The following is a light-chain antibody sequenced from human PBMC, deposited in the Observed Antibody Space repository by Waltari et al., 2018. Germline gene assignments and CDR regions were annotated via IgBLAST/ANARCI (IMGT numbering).Light chain of an antibody. V-gene: IGLV2-11*01. J-gene: IGLJ3*02. CDR1: TSYVGYYEY. CDR2: GVS. Sequence: QSALTQPRSVSGSPGQSVPISCPGSTSYVGYYEYVSWYQPHPGKAPEVLIYGVSRRPSGIPDRFSGSKSGNTASLTISGLRAEDEADYYCCSYAGSFVWVFGGGTTLSV. CDR3: CSYAGSFVWV.